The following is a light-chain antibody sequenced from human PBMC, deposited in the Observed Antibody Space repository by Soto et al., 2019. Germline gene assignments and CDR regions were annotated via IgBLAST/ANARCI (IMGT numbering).Light chain of an antibody. CDR3: AAWDDSLNGVV. J-gene: IGLJ2*01. CDR2: SNN. V-gene: IGLV1-44*01. Sequence: SVLTQPPSASGTPGQRVTISCSGSSSNIGSNTGNWYQQLPGTAPKLLIYSNNQRPSGVPDRFSGSKSGTAASLAISGLQSEDEADYYWAAWDDSLNGVVFGGGTKLTVL. CDR1: SSNIGSNT.